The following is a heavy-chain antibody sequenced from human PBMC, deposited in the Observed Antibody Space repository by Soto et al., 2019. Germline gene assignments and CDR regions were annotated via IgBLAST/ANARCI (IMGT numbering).Heavy chain of an antibody. CDR2: IYPGDSDT. CDR1: GYSFTSYW. D-gene: IGHD6-6*01. CDR3: ASILGSSSGYYYGMDV. V-gene: IGHV5-51*01. J-gene: IGHJ6*02. Sequence: PGESLKISCKGSGYSFTSYWIGWVRQMPGKGLEWMGIIYPGDSDTRYSPSFQGQVTTSADKSISTAYLQWSSLKASDTAMYYCASILGSSSGYYYGMDVWGQGTTVTVSS.